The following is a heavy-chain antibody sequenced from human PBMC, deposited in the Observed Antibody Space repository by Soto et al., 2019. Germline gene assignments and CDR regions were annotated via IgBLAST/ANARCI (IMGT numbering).Heavy chain of an antibody. CDR2: INAGNGNT. Sequence: QVQLVQSGAEVKKPGASVKVSCKASGYTFTSYALHWVRQAPGQRLEWMGWINAGNGNTTYSQKFQVSVTITRDTSAITAYMELSSLRSEDTAVYYCSRVDLLVLSAAAGHAFDIWGQGTMVTVSS. CDR3: SRVDLLVLSAAAGHAFDI. J-gene: IGHJ3*02. D-gene: IGHD6-13*01. CDR1: GYTFTSYA. V-gene: IGHV1-3*01.